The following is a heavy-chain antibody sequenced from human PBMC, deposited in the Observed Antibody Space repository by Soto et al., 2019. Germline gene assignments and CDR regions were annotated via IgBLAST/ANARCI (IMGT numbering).Heavy chain of an antibody. CDR1: GYTFTNYG. V-gene: IGHV1-18*04. CDR2: ISVYNGVT. Sequence: ASVKVSCKASGYTFTNYGISWVRQAPGQGLEWLGWISVYNGVTTYAQKLQGRVSMTTDTSTNTAYMELRSLRSDDTAVYFCAGIRSGSWTLHHWGQGTLVTVSS. CDR3: AGIRSGSWTLHH. D-gene: IGHD6-25*01. J-gene: IGHJ1*01.